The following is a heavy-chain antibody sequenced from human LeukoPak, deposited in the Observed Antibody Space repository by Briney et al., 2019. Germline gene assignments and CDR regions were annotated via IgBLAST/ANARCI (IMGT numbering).Heavy chain of an antibody. CDR2: MNPNSGNT. CDR1: GYTFTSYD. J-gene: IGHJ4*02. CDR3: ARGGVSSSWYRTPDY. V-gene: IGHV1-8*03. D-gene: IGHD6-13*01. Sequence: ASVRVSCKASGYTFTSYDINWVRQATGQGLEWMGWMNPNSGNTGYAQKFQGRVTITRNTSISTAYMELSSLRSEDTAVYYCARGGVSSSWYRTPDYWGQGTLVTVSS.